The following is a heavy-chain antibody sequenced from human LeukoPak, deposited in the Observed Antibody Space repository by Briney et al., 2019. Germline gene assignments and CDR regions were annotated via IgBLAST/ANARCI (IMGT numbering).Heavy chain of an antibody. CDR3: ARRNEVDINYYWYFDL. Sequence: SSETLSLTCTVSGGSISSGSYYWGWIRQPPGKGLEWIGSIYYHGGTYYNPSLKSRVTISADTSKNHFSLKLSSVTAADTAVYYCARRNEVDINYYWYFDLWGRGTLVTVSS. CDR1: GGSISSGSYY. CDR2: IYYHGGT. V-gene: IGHV4-39*07. D-gene: IGHD4-11*01. J-gene: IGHJ2*01.